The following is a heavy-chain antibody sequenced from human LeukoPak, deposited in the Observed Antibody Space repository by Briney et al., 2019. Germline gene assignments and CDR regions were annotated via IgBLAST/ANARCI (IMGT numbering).Heavy chain of an antibody. CDR2: IYTSDGSA. CDR1: GYTFTSYY. D-gene: IGHD6-13*01. J-gene: IGHJ1*01. CDR3: ARARAAAGAQYFQH. V-gene: IGHV1-46*01. Sequence: APVKVSCKASGYTFTSYYMHWVRQAPGQGPEWMGIIYTSDGSARYAQKFQGRVTMTRDTSTGTVYMELSSLRSEDTAVYYCARARAAAGAQYFQHWGQGTLVSASS.